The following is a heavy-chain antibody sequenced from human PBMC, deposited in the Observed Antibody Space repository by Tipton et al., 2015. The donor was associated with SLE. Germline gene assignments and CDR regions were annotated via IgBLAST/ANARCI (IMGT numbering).Heavy chain of an antibody. V-gene: IGHV4-61*01. Sequence: TLSLTCTVSGVSLRSSSYYWSWIRQPPGKGLEWIGYIYYSGSTNYNPSLKSRVTISVDTSKNQFSLKLSSVTAADTAVYYCASLFSGSYSPFDYWGQGTLVTVSS. J-gene: IGHJ4*02. CDR2: IYYSGST. CDR3: ASLFSGSYSPFDY. CDR1: GVSLRSSSYY. D-gene: IGHD1-26*01.